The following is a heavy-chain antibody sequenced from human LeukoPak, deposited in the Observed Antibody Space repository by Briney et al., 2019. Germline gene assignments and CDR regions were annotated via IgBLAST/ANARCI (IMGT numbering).Heavy chain of an antibody. CDR2: ISSSSSYI. Sequence: GGSLRLSCAASGFTFSSYAMSWVRQAPGKGLEWVSSISSSSSYIYYADSVKGRFTISRDNAKNSLYLQMNSLRAEDTAVYYCAREGGYGGYNYWGQGTLVTVSS. V-gene: IGHV3-21*01. D-gene: IGHD5-12*01. CDR3: AREGGYGGYNY. J-gene: IGHJ4*02. CDR1: GFTFSSYA.